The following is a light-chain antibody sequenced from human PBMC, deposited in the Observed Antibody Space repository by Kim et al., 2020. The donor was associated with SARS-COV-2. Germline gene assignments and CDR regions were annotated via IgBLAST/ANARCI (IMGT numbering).Light chain of an antibody. Sequence: SATVESVTITCRASQDIIYNLVCFQQKTGQVPKRLIYAASTLQDGVPSPCSGSRSGTEFTLTISNRQPEDSATYYCLQHNSYPRTFGQGTKVDIK. CDR3: LQHNSYPRT. CDR2: AAS. V-gene: IGKV1-17*03. CDR1: QDIIYN. J-gene: IGKJ1*01.